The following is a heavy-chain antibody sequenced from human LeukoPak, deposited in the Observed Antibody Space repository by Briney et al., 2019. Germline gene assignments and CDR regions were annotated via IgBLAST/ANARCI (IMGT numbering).Heavy chain of an antibody. D-gene: IGHD2-15*01. CDR2: ISGSGGST. CDR1: GFTFSASA. Sequence: GGSLRLSCAASGFTFSASAMTWVRQAPGKGLEWVSAISGSGGSTYYADSVKGRFTISRDNSKNTLYLQMNSLRAEDTAVYYCAKADIVVVVAATPPWFDPWGQGTLVTVSS. CDR3: AKADIVVVVAATPPWFDP. J-gene: IGHJ5*02. V-gene: IGHV3-23*01.